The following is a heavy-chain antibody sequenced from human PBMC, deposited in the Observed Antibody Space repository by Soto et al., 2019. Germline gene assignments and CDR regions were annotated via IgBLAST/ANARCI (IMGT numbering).Heavy chain of an antibody. CDR1: GFIFTSSG. D-gene: IGHD5-12*01. V-gene: IGHV1-58*01. J-gene: IGHJ4*02. CDR2: IVVGSGNT. CDR3: TSEDVSTGLV. Sequence: SAKFSFVTSGFIFTSSGVHWARQARGQRLECMGRIVVGSGNTDFQQKFHKRVTLTRDTSTSTVNLEMRSLTFEDTAIYYCTSEDVSTGLVWGPGSLLTVS.